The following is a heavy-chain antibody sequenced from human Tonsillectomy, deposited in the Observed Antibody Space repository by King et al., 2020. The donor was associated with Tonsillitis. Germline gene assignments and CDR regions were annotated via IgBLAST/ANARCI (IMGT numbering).Heavy chain of an antibody. Sequence: ELVQSASEVEKPGASVRISCKSSGYMFTTHYMHWVRQAPGAGLEWMGIINPRAGSAVYGQKFQGRVNLTRDTSSNNVYMELSSLTSEDTAVYYCARAVEGYARGGFYLWGQGTVVTVSS. D-gene: IGHD2-8*02. CDR3: ARAVEGYARGGFYL. J-gene: IGHJ3*01. CDR1: GYMFTTHY. V-gene: IGHV1-46*01. CDR2: INPRAGSA.